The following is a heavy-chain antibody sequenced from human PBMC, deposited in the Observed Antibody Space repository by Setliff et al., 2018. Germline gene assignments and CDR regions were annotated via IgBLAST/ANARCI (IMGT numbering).Heavy chain of an antibody. CDR3: ARDSGVARIWKTAFDY. V-gene: IGHV3-23*01. CDR2: ISASGGTT. J-gene: IGHJ4*02. D-gene: IGHD5-12*01. Sequence: GGSLRLSCAASGFTFSTYAMSWVRQAPGKGLEWVSIISASGGTTYYADSVKGRFTMSSDNSKNTLYLQMNSLRAEDTARYYCARDSGVARIWKTAFDYWGQGTLVTVSS. CDR1: GFTFSTYA.